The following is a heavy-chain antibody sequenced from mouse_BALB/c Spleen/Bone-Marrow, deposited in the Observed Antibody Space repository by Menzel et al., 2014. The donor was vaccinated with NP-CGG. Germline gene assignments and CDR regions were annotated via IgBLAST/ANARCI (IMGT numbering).Heavy chain of an antibody. J-gene: IGHJ3*01. CDR3: ARGLYYVAYGPGFAY. D-gene: IGHD2-13*01. CDR1: GFTFSNYG. Sequence: EVHLVESGGGLVQPGGSLKLSCAASGFTFSNYGMSWVRQTPDKRLDLVATINSNGGTTYYPDSVKGRFTISRDNAKNPLYLQMSSLKSEDTAMYLCARGLYYVAYGPGFAYWGQGTLVTVSA. V-gene: IGHV5-6-3*01. CDR2: INSNGGTT.